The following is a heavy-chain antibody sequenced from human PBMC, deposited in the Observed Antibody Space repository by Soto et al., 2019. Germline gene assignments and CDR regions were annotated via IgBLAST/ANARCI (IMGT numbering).Heavy chain of an antibody. Sequence: PGGSLRRSCAASGFTFSSYSMNWVRQAPGKGLEWVSSISSSSSYIYYADSVKGRFTISRDNAKNSLYLQMNSLRAEDTAVYYCARDGYHIGGFDYWGQGTLVTVSA. D-gene: IGHD2-2*01. V-gene: IGHV3-21*01. CDR2: ISSSSSYI. CDR3: ARDGYHIGGFDY. J-gene: IGHJ4*02. CDR1: GFTFSSYS.